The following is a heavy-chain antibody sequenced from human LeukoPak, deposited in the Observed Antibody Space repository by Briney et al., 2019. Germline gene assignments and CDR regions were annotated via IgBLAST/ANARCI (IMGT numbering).Heavy chain of an antibody. CDR3: ARGILGATTGD. V-gene: IGHV1-2*02. J-gene: IGHJ4*02. CDR2: INPNSGGT. D-gene: IGHD1-26*01. Sequence: GASVKVSCKASVYWFTRYYMHWVRQAPGQGLEWMGWINPNSGGTNYAQKFQGRVTKTRDTSISTAHMELSRLRSHETAVYYRARGILGATTGDWGQGTLVTVSS. CDR1: VYWFTRYY.